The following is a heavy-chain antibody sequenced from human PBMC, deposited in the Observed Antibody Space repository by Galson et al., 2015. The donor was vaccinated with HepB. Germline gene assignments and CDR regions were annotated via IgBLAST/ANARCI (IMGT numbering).Heavy chain of an antibody. CDR3: ARDSPWGNYYNYYFDS. J-gene: IGHJ4*02. CDR1: GFTFSSYP. CDR2: ISYDGSNE. V-gene: IGHV3-30*04. Sequence: SLRLSCAASGFTFSSYPMPWVRQAPGKGLQWVAFISYDGSNEYYVDSVKGRFTISRDNSKNTLYLQMNSLRAEDTAVYYCARDSPWGNYYNYYFDSWGQGTLVSVSS. D-gene: IGHD3-10*01.